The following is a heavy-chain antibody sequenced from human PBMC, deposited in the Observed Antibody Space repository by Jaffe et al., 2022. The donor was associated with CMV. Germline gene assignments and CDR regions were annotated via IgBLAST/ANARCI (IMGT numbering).Heavy chain of an antibody. CDR2: IYYSGST. CDR3: ARDGRRGKYYYYYMDV. CDR1: GGSISSYY. J-gene: IGHJ6*03. Sequence: QVQLQESGPGLVKPSETLSLTCTVSGGSISSYYWSWIRQPPGKGLEWIGYIYYSGSTNYNPSLKSRVTISVDTSKNQFSLKLSSVTAADTAVYYCARDGRRGKYYYYYMDVWGKGTTVTVSS. V-gene: IGHV4-59*01. D-gene: IGHD1-26*01.